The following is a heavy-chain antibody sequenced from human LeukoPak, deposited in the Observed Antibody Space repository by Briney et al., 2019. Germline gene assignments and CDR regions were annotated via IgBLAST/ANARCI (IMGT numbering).Heavy chain of an antibody. CDR1: GGSFSGYY. J-gene: IGHJ3*02. CDR3: ARVGGITMIVVLITDAFDI. V-gene: IGHV4-34*01. D-gene: IGHD3-22*01. CDR2: INQSGST. Sequence: PSETLSLTCAVYGGSFSGYYWSWIRQPPGKGLEWIGEINQSGSTNYNPSLKSRVTIPVDTSRNQFSLKLSSVTAADTAVYYCARVGGITMIVVLITDAFDIWGQGTMVTVSS.